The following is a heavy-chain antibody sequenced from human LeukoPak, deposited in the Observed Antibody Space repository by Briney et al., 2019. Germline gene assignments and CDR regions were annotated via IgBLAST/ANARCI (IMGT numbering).Heavy chain of an antibody. Sequence: ASVKVSCKASGYTFTNYGISWVRQAPGQGLEWMGWISSYNGNTNYAQKLQGRVTMTTDTSTSTAYMELRSLRSDDTAVYYCARAYYDFWSGYPQPFDYWGQGTLVTVSS. CDR3: ARAYYDFWSGYPQPFDY. CDR1: GYTFTNYG. CDR2: ISSYNGNT. J-gene: IGHJ4*02. V-gene: IGHV1-18*01. D-gene: IGHD3-3*01.